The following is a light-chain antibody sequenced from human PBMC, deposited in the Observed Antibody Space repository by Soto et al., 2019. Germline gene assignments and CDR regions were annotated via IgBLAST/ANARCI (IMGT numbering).Light chain of an antibody. CDR2: DAS. Sequence: EIVLTQSPATLSLSPGERATLSCRASQSVSSYLAWYQQKPGQAPRLLIYDASNRATGIPARFSGSGSGTEFTLTIRHLEPEEFAGYYCQQRSNWPPDFGGGTKVEIK. J-gene: IGKJ4*01. CDR1: QSVSSY. V-gene: IGKV3-11*01. CDR3: QQRSNWPPD.